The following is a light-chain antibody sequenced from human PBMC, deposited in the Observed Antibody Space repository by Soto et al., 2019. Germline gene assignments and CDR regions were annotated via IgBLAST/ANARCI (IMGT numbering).Light chain of an antibody. V-gene: IGLV1-44*01. Sequence: QLVLTQPPSASGTPGQRVTISCSGSSSNIGSNTVNWYQQLPGTAPNLPIYSNNKRPSGVPDRFSGSKSGTSASLAISGLQSEDEADYYCAAWDDSLNGVVFGGGTKLTVL. CDR2: SNN. J-gene: IGLJ2*01. CDR1: SSNIGSNT. CDR3: AAWDDSLNGVV.